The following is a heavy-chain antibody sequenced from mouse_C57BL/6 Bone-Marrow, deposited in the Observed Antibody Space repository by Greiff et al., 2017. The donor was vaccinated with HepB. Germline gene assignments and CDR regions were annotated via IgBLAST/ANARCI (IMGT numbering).Heavy chain of an antibody. V-gene: IGHV2-6*01. Sequence: VKLMESGPGLVAPSQSLSITCTVSGFSLTSYGVDWVRQSPGKGLEWLGVIWGVGSTNYNSALKSRLGISKDNSKSQVFLKMNSLQTDDTAMYYCASERGPFAYWGQGTLVTVSA. CDR3: ASERGPFAY. J-gene: IGHJ3*01. CDR1: GFSLTSYG. CDR2: IWGVGST. D-gene: IGHD3-3*01.